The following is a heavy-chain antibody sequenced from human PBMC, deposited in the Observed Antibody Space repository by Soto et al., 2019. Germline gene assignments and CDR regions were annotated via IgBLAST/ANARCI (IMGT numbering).Heavy chain of an antibody. CDR1: GYTLTELS. J-gene: IGHJ5*02. Sequence: ASVKVSCQVSGYTLTELSMHWVRQAPGKGLEWMGGFDPEDGETIYAQKFQGRVTMTEDTSTDTAYMELSSLRSEDTAVYYCATAVWGSYRPNWFDPWGQGTLVTVSS. CDR3: ATAVWGSYRPNWFDP. CDR2: FDPEDGET. V-gene: IGHV1-24*01. D-gene: IGHD3-16*02.